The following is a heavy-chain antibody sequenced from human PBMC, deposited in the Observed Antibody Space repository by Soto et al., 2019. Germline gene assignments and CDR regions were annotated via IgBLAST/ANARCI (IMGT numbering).Heavy chain of an antibody. V-gene: IGHV1-3*01. Sequence: ASVKVSCKASGYTFTSYAMHWVRQAPGQSLEWMGWINGGNGNTKYAQKFQGRVTITRDTSATTAYMELSSLRSEDTAVYYCARDRGYSGYDPPFGYWGQGTPVTVSS. CDR2: INGGNGNT. D-gene: IGHD5-12*01. CDR3: ARDRGYSGYDPPFGY. CDR1: GYTFTSYA. J-gene: IGHJ4*02.